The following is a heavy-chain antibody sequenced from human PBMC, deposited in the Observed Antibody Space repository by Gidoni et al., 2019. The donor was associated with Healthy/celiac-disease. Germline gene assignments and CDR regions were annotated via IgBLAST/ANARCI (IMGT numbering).Heavy chain of an antibody. V-gene: IGHV3-23*01. CDR2: ISGSGGST. CDR1: GFTFSSYA. CDR3: AKAPEPYYYDSSGYYYFDY. D-gene: IGHD3-22*01. J-gene: IGHJ4*02. Sequence: EVQLLGSGGGLVQPGGSLRLPCAASGFTFSSYALRWVRQAPGKGLEWVSAISGSGGSTYYADSVKGRFTISRDNSKNTLYLQMNSLRAEDTAVYYCAKAPEPYYYDSSGYYYFDYWGQGTLVTVSS.